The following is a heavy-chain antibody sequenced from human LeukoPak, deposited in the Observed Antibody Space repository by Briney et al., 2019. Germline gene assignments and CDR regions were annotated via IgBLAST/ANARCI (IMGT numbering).Heavy chain of an antibody. V-gene: IGHV1-69*13. CDR2: IIPIFGTA. Sequence: SVKVSCKASGGTFSSYAISWVRQAPGQGLEWMGGIIPIFGTANYAQKFQGRVTITADESTSTAYMELSSLRSEDTAVYYCARAPHYDFWSCPQAPYYFDYWGQGTLVTVSS. J-gene: IGHJ4*02. D-gene: IGHD3-3*01. CDR3: ARAPHYDFWSCPQAPYYFDY. CDR1: GGTFSSYA.